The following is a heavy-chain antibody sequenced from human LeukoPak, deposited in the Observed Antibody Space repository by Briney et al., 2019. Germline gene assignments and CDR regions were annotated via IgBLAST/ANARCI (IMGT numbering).Heavy chain of an antibody. J-gene: IGHJ5*02. CDR3: ARLYYDSSGSYCLVP. V-gene: IGHV3-53*01. Sequence: GGSLRLSCAASGFTVSSNYMSWVRQAPGKGLEWVSVIYSGGSTYYADSVKGRFTISRDNSKNTLYLQMNSLRAEDTAVYYCARLYYDSSGSYCLVPWGQGTLVTVSS. CDR2: IYSGGST. D-gene: IGHD3-22*01. CDR1: GFTVSSNY.